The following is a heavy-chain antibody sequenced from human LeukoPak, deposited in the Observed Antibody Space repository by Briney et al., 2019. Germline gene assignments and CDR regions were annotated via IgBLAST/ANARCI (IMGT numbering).Heavy chain of an antibody. V-gene: IGHV3-7*01. CDR3: ARSPLYYGSGSYYMGLYYYYYMDV. CDR2: IKKDGSEK. J-gene: IGHJ6*03. Sequence: GGSLRLSCAASGFTFSIYWMSWFRQAPGKGLEWVAHIKKDGSEKNYVDSVKGRFTISRDNTKNSVYLQMNSLRGEDTAVYYCARSPLYYGSGSYYMGLYYYYYMDVWGKGTTVTVSS. D-gene: IGHD3-10*01. CDR1: GFTFSIYW.